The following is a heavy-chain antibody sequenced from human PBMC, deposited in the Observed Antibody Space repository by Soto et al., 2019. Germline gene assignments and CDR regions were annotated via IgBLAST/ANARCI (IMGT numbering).Heavy chain of an antibody. CDR1: GFTFSSYE. J-gene: IGHJ6*02. CDR3: ARELVGEGGYYYYGMDV. D-gene: IGHD3-16*01. Sequence: EVQLVESGEGLVQPGGSLRLSCAASGFTFSSYEMNWVRQAPGKGLEWVSYISSSGSTIYYADSVKGRFTISRDNAKNSLYLQMNSLRAEDTAVYYCARELVGEGGYYYYGMDVWGQGTTVTVSS. CDR2: ISSSGSTI. V-gene: IGHV3-48*03.